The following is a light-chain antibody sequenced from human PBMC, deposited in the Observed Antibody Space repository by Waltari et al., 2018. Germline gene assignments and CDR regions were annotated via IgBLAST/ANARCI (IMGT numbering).Light chain of an antibody. V-gene: IGKV3-11*01. CDR3: QQRTNWPLT. CDR2: DAS. CDR1: QSVNYF. J-gene: IGKJ4*01. Sequence: IVLTQSPATLSLSHGERATLSCRASQSVNYFLAWFQQKPGQAPRLLIYDASNRATGIPARFSGSGSGTDFTLTISSLEPEDFAVYYCQQRTNWPLTFGGGTKVEIK.